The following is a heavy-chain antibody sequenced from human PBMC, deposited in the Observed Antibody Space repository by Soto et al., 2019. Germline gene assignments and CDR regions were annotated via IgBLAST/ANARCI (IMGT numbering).Heavy chain of an antibody. V-gene: IGHV4-39*01. CDR1: GGSISSSSYY. J-gene: IGHJ5*02. Sequence: PSETLSLTCTVSGGSISSSSYYWGWIRQPPGKGLEWIGSIYYSGITYYNPSLKSRVTISVDTSKNLFSLKLSSVTAADTAVYYCARSGDLQLERLKDNWFDPWGQGTLVTVSS. CDR2: IYYSGIT. D-gene: IGHD1-1*01. CDR3: ARSGDLQLERLKDNWFDP.